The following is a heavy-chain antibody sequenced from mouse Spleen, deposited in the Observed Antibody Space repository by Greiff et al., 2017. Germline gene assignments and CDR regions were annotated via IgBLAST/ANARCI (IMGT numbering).Heavy chain of an antibody. V-gene: IGHV5-9-1*01. CDR2: ISSGGSYT. CDR1: GFTFSSYA. D-gene: IGHD2-14*01. CDR3: ARRNYRYPYYFDY. Sequence: EVKLMESGGGLVKPGGSLKLSCAASGFTFSSYAMSWVRQTPEKRLEWVATISSGGSYTYYPDSVKGRFTISRDNAKNTLYLQMSSLRSEDTAMYYCARRNYRYPYYFDYWGQGTTLTVSS. J-gene: IGHJ2*01.